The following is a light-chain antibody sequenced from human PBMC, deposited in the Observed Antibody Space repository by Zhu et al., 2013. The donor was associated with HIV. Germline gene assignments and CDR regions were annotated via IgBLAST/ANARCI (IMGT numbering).Light chain of an antibody. CDR2: AAS. Sequence: DIQMTQSPSSLSASVGDRVIINCRASQGINNYLAWYQQKPGKVPKLLIYAASTLQSGVPSRFSGSGSGTDFTLTINSLQPEDVATYYCQSNHSAPLTFGP. CDR3: QSNHSAPLT. J-gene: IGKJ3*01. V-gene: IGKV1-27*01. CDR1: QGINNY.